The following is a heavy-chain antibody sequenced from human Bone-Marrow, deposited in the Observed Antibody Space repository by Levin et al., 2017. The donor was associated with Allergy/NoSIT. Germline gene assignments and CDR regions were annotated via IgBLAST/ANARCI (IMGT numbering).Heavy chain of an antibody. CDR2: IDWDDDK. V-gene: IGHV2-70*11. Sequence: QTLSLTCTFSGFSLSTSGMCVSWIRQPPGKALEWLARIDWDDDKYYSTSLKTRLTISKDTSKNQVVLTMTNMDPVDTATYYCARTIFYSSSSHYYYDGMDVWGQGTTVTVSS. D-gene: IGHD6-6*01. J-gene: IGHJ6*02. CDR3: ARTIFYSSSSHYYYDGMDV. CDR1: GFSLSTSGMC.